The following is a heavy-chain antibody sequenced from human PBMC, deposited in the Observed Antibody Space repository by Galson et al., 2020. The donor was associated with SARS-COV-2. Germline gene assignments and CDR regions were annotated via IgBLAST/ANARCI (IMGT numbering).Heavy chain of an antibody. J-gene: IGHJ4*02. D-gene: IGHD2-8*02. CDR3: ATRGVLDY. Sequence: GGSLRLSCAASGFTFSSYAMSGVGQAPGKGLEGVSAMSGSGGSKYDADSVKGRFTISRDNSKNTRYLQMNSLRAEDTAVYYCATRGVLDYWGQGTLVTVSS. CDR2: MSGSGGSK. V-gene: IGHV3-23*01. CDR1: GFTFSSYA.